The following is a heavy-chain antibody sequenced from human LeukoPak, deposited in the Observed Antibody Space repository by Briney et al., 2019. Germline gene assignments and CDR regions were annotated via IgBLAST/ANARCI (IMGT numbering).Heavy chain of an antibody. Sequence: PGGSLRLSCAASGFTFSDYYMSWLRQAPGKGLEWVAYICDSGRTVYYADSVKGRFTISRDNSKNTLYLQMTNLRAADTAVYYCAKDLSRAVAADWFDPWDQGSLVTVSS. V-gene: IGHV3-11*01. CDR2: ICDSGRTV. D-gene: IGHD6-19*01. CDR1: GFTFSDYY. CDR3: AKDLSRAVAADWFDP. J-gene: IGHJ5*02.